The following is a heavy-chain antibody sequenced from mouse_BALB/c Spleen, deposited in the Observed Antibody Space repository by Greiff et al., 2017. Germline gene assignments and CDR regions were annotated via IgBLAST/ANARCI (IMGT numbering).Heavy chain of an antibody. CDR3: ARSSGYYYGGAWFAY. V-gene: IGHV1-54*01. D-gene: IGHD1-1*01. J-gene: IGHJ3*01. CDR1: GYAFTNYL. CDR2: INPGSGGT. Sequence: QVQLKQSGAELVRPGTSVKVSCKASGYAFTNYLIEWVKQRPGQGLEWIGVINPGSGGTNYNEKFKGKATLTADKSSSTAYMQLSSLTSDDSAVYFCARSSGYYYGGAWFAYWGQGTLVTVSA.